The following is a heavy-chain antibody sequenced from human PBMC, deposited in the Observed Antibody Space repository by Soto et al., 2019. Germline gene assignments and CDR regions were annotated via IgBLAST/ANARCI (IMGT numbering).Heavy chain of an antibody. CDR3: ASSGYSSGWFILDY. V-gene: IGHV3-7*05. J-gene: IGHJ4*02. D-gene: IGHD6-19*01. Sequence: GGSLRLSCAASGFTFSSYWMSWVRQAPGKGLEWVANIKQDGSEKYYVDSVKGRFTISRDNAKNSLYLQMNSLRAEDTAVYYCASSGYSSGWFILDYWGQGTLVTVSS. CDR1: GFTFSSYW. CDR2: IKQDGSEK.